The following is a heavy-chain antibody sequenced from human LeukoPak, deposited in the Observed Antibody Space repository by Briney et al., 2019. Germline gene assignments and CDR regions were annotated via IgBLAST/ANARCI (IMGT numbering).Heavy chain of an antibody. J-gene: IGHJ4*02. CDR1: GGSISSGSYY. V-gene: IGHV4-61*02. CDR2: IYTSGST. Sequence: SETLSLTCTVSGGSISSGSYYWSWIRQLAGKGLEWIGRIYTSGSTNYNPSLKSRVTISVDTSKNQFSLKLSSVTAADTAVNYCARGGHLDDFWSGYYFYWGQGTLVTVSS. CDR3: ARGGHLDDFWSGYYFY. D-gene: IGHD3-3*01.